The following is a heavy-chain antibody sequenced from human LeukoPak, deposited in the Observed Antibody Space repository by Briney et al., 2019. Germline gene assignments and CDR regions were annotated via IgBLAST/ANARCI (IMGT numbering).Heavy chain of an antibody. Sequence: IPSGTLSLTCTVSGGSISSSSYYWGWIRQPPGKGLEWIGSIYYSGSTYYNPSLKSRVTIFVDTSKNQFSLKLSSVTAADTAVYYCASQDGSGMDVWGQGTTVTVSS. J-gene: IGHJ6*02. D-gene: IGHD2-15*01. CDR3: ASQDGSGMDV. V-gene: IGHV4-39*01. CDR2: IYYSGST. CDR1: GGSISSSSYY.